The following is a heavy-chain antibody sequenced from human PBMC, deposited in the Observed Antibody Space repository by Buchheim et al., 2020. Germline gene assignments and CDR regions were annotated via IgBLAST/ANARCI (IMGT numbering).Heavy chain of an antibody. CDR1: GGSINSSPYY. J-gene: IGHJ4*02. CDR3: ARVSEYTTGYGGFDY. V-gene: IGHV4-31*03. CDR2: ISYRGST. D-gene: IGHD4-23*01. Sequence: QVQLQESGPGLVKPSQTLSLTCTVSGGSINSSPYYWSWIRQHPGKGLEWIGYISYRGSTTYNPSLKIRITISLDTSENQFSLRLSSVTAADTAVYHCARVSEYTTGYGGFDYWGQGTL.